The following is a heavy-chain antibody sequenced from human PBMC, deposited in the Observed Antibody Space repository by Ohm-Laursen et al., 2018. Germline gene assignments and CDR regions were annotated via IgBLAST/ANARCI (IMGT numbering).Heavy chain of an antibody. CDR1: GGTFSGYY. CDR3: ARGGRIGVAGTGDY. CDR2: INHLGIT. D-gene: IGHD6-19*01. Sequence: PSQTLSLTCTVYGGTFSGYYWTWIRQPPGKGLEWIGEINHLGITTYKPSLWSRVTISGDTSKNQFSLKLNSVTAADTAVYYCARGGRIGVAGTGDYWGQGTLVTVSS. V-gene: IGHV4-34*01. J-gene: IGHJ4*02.